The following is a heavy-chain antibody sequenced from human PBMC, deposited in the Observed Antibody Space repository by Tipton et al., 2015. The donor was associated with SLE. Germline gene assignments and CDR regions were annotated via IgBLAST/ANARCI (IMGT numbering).Heavy chain of an antibody. CDR1: GGSFSGYY. V-gene: IGHV4-34*01. CDR3: AREGERGGYCSGGSCYFDY. J-gene: IGHJ4*02. CDR2: INHSGST. Sequence: TLSLTCAVYGGSFSGYYWSWTRQPPGKGLEWIGEINHSGSTNYNPSLKSRVTISVDTSKNQFSLKLSSVTAADTAVYYCAREGERGGYCSGGSCYFDYWGQGTLVTVSS. D-gene: IGHD2-15*01.